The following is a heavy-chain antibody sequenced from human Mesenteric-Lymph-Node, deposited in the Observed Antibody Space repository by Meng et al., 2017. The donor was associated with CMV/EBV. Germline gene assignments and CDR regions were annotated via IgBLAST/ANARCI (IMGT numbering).Heavy chain of an antibody. CDR3: AKEKIGGSAAFDY. J-gene: IGHJ4*02. Sequence: SGVSISSGGYYWSWIRQSPGKGLEWIGYIYYTGVTHYNPSLKSRVTISVDNSKNQFSLKLSSVTAADTAIHYCAKEKIGGSAAFDYWGQGILVTVSS. CDR1: GVSISSGGYY. D-gene: IGHD3-16*01. V-gene: IGHV4-31*02. CDR2: IYYTGVT.